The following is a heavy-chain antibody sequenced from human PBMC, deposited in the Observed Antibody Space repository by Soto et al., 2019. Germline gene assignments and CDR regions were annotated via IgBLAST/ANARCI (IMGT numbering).Heavy chain of an antibody. J-gene: IGHJ6*02. D-gene: IGHD5-12*01. CDR2: IYYSGST. V-gene: IGHV4-39*01. Sequence: SETLSLTCTFSVGSISSSSYYCGWIRQPPWKGLEWIGSIYYSGSTYYNPSLKSRVTISVDTSKNQFSLKLSSVTAADTAVYYCARRPRRLYSGYDRNNNYYHYGMDVWCQGTTVTVSS. CDR1: VGSISSSSYY. CDR3: ARRPRRLYSGYDRNNNYYHYGMDV.